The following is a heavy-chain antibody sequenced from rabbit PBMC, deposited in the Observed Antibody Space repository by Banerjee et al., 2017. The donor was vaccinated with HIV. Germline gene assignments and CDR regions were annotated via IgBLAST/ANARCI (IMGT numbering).Heavy chain of an antibody. V-gene: IGHV1S43*01. CDR3: VSYDDYGDRNL. J-gene: IGHJ4*01. CDR1: GIDFSSYYY. Sequence: QQQLEESGGGLVKPGGTLTLTCKASGIDFSSYYYMCWVRQAPGKGLELIACIHTNSDSTSYASWAKGRFTISKTSSTTVTLQMTSLTAADTATYFCVSYDDYGDRNLWGPGTLVTVS. CDR2: IHTNSDST. D-gene: IGHD2-1*01.